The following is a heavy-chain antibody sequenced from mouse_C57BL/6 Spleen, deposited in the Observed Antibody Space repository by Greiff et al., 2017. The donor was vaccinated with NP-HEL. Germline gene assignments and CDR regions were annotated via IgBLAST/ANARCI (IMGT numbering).Heavy chain of an antibody. V-gene: IGHV1-82*01. CDR3: ARGDDGYSAWFAY. CDR2: IYPGDGDT. Sequence: VQLQQSGPELVKPGASVKISCKASGYAFSSSWMNWVKQRPGKGLEWIGRIYPGDGDTNYNGKFKGKATLTADKSSSTAYMQLSSLTSEDSAVYFCARGDDGYSAWFAYWGQGTLVTVSA. CDR1: GYAFSSSW. J-gene: IGHJ3*01. D-gene: IGHD2-3*01.